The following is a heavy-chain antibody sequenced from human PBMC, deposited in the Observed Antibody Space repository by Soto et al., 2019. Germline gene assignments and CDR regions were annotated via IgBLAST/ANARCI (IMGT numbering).Heavy chain of an antibody. Sequence: SETLSLTCTVSGGSISSYYWSWIRQPPGKGLEWIGYIYYSGSTNYNPSLKSRVTISVDTSKNQFSLKLSSVTAADTAVYYCARELGDYFDYWGQGILVTVSS. D-gene: IGHD4-17*01. J-gene: IGHJ4*02. CDR3: ARELGDYFDY. V-gene: IGHV4-59*01. CDR2: IYYSGST. CDR1: GGSISSYY.